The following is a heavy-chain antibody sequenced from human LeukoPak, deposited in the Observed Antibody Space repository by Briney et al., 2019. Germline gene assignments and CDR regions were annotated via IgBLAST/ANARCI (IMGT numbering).Heavy chain of an antibody. J-gene: IGHJ4*02. CDR3: ATPNKYSSGWYRFDY. Sequence: ASVKVSCKASGYTFTSYGISWVRQAPGQGLEWMGWISAYNGNTNYAQKLQGRVTMTTDTSTSTAYMELSRLRSDDTAVYYCATPNKYSSGWYRFDYWGQGTLVTVSS. D-gene: IGHD6-19*01. V-gene: IGHV1-18*01. CDR1: GYTFTSYG. CDR2: ISAYNGNT.